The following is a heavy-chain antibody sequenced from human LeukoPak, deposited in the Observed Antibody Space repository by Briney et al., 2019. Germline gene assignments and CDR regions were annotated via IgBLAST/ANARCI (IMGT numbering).Heavy chain of an antibody. CDR1: GFTFSGSD. CDR3: TRHNYDRSGYGAFDI. J-gene: IGHJ3*02. D-gene: IGHD3-22*01. V-gene: IGHV3-73*01. Sequence: GGSLKLSCAASGFTFSGSDIHWVRQASGKGLEWVGHIRSKTNNYVTADAASVKGRFTFSRDDSKNTAYIQMNSLKTEDTAVYYCTRHNYDRSGYGAFDIWGQGTMVTVSS. CDR2: IRSKTNNYVT.